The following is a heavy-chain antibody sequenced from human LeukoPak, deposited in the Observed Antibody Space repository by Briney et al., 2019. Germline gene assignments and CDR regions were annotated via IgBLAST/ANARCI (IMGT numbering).Heavy chain of an antibody. V-gene: IGHV4-39*07. CDR3: AKSNGYGLVDI. CDR2: IFYSGST. CDR1: GGSISTSNYY. J-gene: IGHJ6*04. Sequence: SETLSLTCTVSGGSISTSNYYWGWIRQPPGKGLEWIGNIFYSGSTYYSPSLKSRVTISLDTSRNQFSLKLTSVTAADTAVYYCAKSNGYGLVDIWGKGTTVTVSS. D-gene: IGHD3-10*01.